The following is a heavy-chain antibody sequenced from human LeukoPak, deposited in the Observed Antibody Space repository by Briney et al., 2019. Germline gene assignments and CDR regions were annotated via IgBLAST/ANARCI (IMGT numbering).Heavy chain of an antibody. CDR1: GDSNISSTYC. CDR3: ARKFPQIGYSSSSSCTGAFDN. V-gene: IGHV4-39*07. Sequence: PSESPSLTCSDSGDSNISSTYCGGSVRQPPGKGLEWIGSVYYSGTTHSHPSLKSRVTITIDTSDTQISLNLSSVNAADTAVYYCARKFPQIGYSSSSSCTGAFDNWGQGTMVTVSS. J-gene: IGHJ3*02. CDR2: VYYSGTT. D-gene: IGHD2-2*01.